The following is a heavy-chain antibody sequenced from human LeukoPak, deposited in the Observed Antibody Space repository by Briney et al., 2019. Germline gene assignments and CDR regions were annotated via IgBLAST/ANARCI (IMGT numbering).Heavy chain of an antibody. Sequence: KPSETVSLTCTVSGASVSNYYWSWIRQPAGKGLEWIGRIYNGGSANYNPSLQSRISMSVDTSKNQFSLRLKSVTAADTAVYYCARQPIGPYYFDYWGQGTLVTVSS. CDR3: ARQPIGPYYFDY. CDR2: IYNGGSA. J-gene: IGHJ4*02. V-gene: IGHV4-4*07. D-gene: IGHD1-14*01. CDR1: GASVSNYY.